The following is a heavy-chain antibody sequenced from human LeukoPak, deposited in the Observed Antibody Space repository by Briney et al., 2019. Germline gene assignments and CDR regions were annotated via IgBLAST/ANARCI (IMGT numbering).Heavy chain of an antibody. CDR2: IYYSGST. Sequence: SETLSLTCTVSGGSLSSYYWSWIRQPPGKGLEWIGYIYYSGSTNYNPSLKSRVTISVDTSKNQFSLKLSSVTAADTAVYYCARTGTPYYDFWSGLTQYFDYWGQGTLVTVSS. J-gene: IGHJ4*02. D-gene: IGHD3-3*01. CDR3: ARTGTPYYDFWSGLTQYFDY. CDR1: GGSLSSYY. V-gene: IGHV4-59*12.